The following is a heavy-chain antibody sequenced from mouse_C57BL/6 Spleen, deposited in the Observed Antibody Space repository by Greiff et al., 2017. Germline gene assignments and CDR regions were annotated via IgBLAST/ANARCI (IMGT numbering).Heavy chain of an antibody. CDR3: ARYYGSRVYYFDY. J-gene: IGHJ2*01. CDR1: GYTFTSYW. V-gene: IGHV1-50*01. Sequence: VQLQQSGAELVKPGASVKLSCKASGYTFTSYWMQWVKQRPGQGLAWIGEIDPSDSYTNYNQKFKGKATLTVDTSSSTAYMQLSSLTSEDSAVYYCARYYGSRVYYFDYWGQGTTLTVSS. CDR2: IDPSDSYT. D-gene: IGHD1-1*01.